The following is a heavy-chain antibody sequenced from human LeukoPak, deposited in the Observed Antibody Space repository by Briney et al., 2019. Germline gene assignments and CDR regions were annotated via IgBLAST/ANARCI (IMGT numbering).Heavy chain of an antibody. CDR3: ARETLSLYSSSCCYFDY. J-gene: IGHJ4*02. Sequence: SETLSLTCTVSGGSISSYYWSWIRQPPGKGLEWIGYIYYSGSTNYNPSLKSRVTISVDTSKNQFSLKLSSVTAADTAVYYCARETLSLYSSSCCYFDYWGQGTLVIVSS. CDR2: IYYSGST. D-gene: IGHD6-13*01. CDR1: GGSISSYY. V-gene: IGHV4-59*01.